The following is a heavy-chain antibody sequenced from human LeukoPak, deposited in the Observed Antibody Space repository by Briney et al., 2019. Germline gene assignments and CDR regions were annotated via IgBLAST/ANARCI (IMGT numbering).Heavy chain of an antibody. J-gene: IGHJ4*02. CDR1: GFTFSSYS. D-gene: IGHD4-11*01. CDR2: ISSSSSYI. V-gene: IGHV3-21*01. CDR3: ARDQHDYSIDY. Sequence: GRSLRLSCTASGFTFSSYSMNWVRQAPGKGLEWVSPISSSSSYIYYADSVKGRFTISRDNAKNSLYLQMNSLRAEDTAVYYCARDQHDYSIDYWGQGTLVTVSS.